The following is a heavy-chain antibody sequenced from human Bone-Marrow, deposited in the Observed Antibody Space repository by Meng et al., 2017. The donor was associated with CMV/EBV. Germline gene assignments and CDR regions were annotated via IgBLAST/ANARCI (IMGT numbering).Heavy chain of an antibody. Sequence: GSLRLSCAVYGGSSSGYYWSWIRQPPGKGLEWIGEINHSGSTNYNPSLKSRVTISVDTSKNQFSLKLSSVTAADTAVYYCARRCRINRYYYYYGMDVWGQGTTVTVSS. CDR3: ARRCRINRYYYYYGMDV. D-gene: IGHD1-14*01. CDR1: GGSSSGYY. J-gene: IGHJ6*02. V-gene: IGHV4-34*01. CDR2: INHSGST.